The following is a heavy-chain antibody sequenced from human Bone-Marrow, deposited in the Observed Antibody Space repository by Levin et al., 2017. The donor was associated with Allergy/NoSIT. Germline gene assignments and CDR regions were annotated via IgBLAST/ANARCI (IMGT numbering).Heavy chain of an antibody. Sequence: RGESLKISCAASGFSFSDYGMTWVRQAPGKGLEWVSYISPSGSTIHYADSVKGRFTISRDNAKNSLSLQMNSLRDEDTAVFYCATDPQRSDGYAFDYWGQGTLVIVSS. CDR1: GFSFSDYG. CDR3: ATDPQRSDGYAFDY. CDR2: ISPSGSTI. V-gene: IGHV3-48*02. D-gene: IGHD2-21*02. J-gene: IGHJ4*02.